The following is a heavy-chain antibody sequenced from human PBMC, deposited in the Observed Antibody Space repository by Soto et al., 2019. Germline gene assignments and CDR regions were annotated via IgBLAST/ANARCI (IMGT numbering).Heavy chain of an antibody. Sequence: ASVKVSCKASGGTFSSYTISWVRQAPGQGLEWMGRIIPILGIANYAQKFQGRVTITADKSTSTAYMELSSLRSEDTAVYYCARGRYSSSWTSKYYYYYMDVWGKGTTVTVSS. J-gene: IGHJ6*03. CDR2: IIPILGIA. CDR3: ARGRYSSSWTSKYYYYYMDV. CDR1: GGTFSSYT. V-gene: IGHV1-69*02. D-gene: IGHD6-13*01.